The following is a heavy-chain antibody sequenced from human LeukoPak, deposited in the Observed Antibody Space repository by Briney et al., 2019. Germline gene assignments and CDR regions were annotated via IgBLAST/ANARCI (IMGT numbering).Heavy chain of an antibody. CDR2: VTGSGSST. Sequence: PGGSLRLSCAASGFTFSSYGMSWVRQAPGKGLEWVSAVTGSGSSTYYADSVKGRFTISRDNSKNTLYLQMNSLRAEDTAVYYCAKDQTSQNPFDYWGQGTLVTVSS. CDR3: AKDQTSQNPFDY. D-gene: IGHD6-6*01. V-gene: IGHV3-23*01. J-gene: IGHJ4*02. CDR1: GFTFSSYG.